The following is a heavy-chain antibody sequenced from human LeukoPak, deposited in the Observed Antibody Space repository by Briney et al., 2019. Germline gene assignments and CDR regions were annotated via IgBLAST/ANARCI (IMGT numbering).Heavy chain of an antibody. CDR2: IIPIFGTA. V-gene: IGHV1-69*05. D-gene: IGHD3-10*01. CDR3: ASNEVGDDYYGSGSYYSRFDY. J-gene: IGHJ4*02. CDR1: GGTFSSYA. Sequence: ASVKVSCKASGGTFSSYAISWVRQAPGQGLEWMGGIIPIFGTANYAQKFQGRVTITTDESTSTAYMELSSLRSEDTAVYYRASNEVGDDYYGSGSYYSRFDYWGQGTLVTVSS.